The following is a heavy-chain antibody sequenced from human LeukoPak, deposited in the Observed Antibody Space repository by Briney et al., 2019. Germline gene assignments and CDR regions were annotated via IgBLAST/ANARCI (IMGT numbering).Heavy chain of an antibody. CDR1: GVSISSYY. J-gene: IGHJ4*02. CDR3: ARDPFTPSSGSAFDY. D-gene: IGHD3-22*01. CDR2: IYYSGST. V-gene: IGHV4-30-4*08. Sequence: SETLSLTCTVSGVSISSYYWSWIRQPPGKGLELFGYIYYSGSTYYNPSLKSRVTISVDTSKNQFSLKLSSVTAADTAVYYCARDPFTPSSGSAFDYWGQGTLVTVSS.